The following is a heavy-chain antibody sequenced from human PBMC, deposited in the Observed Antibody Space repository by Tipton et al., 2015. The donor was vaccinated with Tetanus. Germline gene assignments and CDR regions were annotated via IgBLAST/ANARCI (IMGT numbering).Heavy chain of an antibody. V-gene: IGHV1-8*01. CDR2: MKPNSGST. CDR3: ATIGGAYRRAHDY. J-gene: IGHJ4*02. Sequence: QLVQSGAEVKKPGASVKVSCKTSGYTFTSYDINWVRQATGQGLEWMGWMKPNSGSTGYAQKFRGRVTMTRDTSINTAYMELSDLRSEDRAVYFCATIGGAYRRAHDYWGQWTHVTVSS. D-gene: IGHD1-14*01. CDR1: GYTFTSYD.